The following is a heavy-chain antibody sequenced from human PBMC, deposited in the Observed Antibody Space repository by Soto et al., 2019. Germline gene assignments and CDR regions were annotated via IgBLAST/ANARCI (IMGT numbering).Heavy chain of an antibody. CDR3: ARIADKSFWSGYWSLQAGYYYNYMDV. CDR2: INHSGST. V-gene: IGHV4-34*01. D-gene: IGHD3-3*01. Sequence: QVQLQQWGAGLLKPSETLSLTCAVYGGSFSGYYWSWIRQPPGKGLEWIGEINHSGSTNYNPSLKGRVTISADTSKNQFSLKLSSVTAADAAVYYCARIADKSFWSGYWSLQAGYYYNYMDVWGKGTTVTVSS. CDR1: GGSFSGYY. J-gene: IGHJ6*03.